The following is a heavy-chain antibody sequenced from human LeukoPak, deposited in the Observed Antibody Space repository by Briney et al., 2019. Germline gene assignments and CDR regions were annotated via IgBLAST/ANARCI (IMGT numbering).Heavy chain of an antibody. D-gene: IGHD1-26*01. CDR3: ARDRVGAGRNSFDY. V-gene: IGHV1-2*02. CDR2: INPNSGGT. J-gene: IGHJ4*02. CDR1: GYTFTGYY. Sequence: ASVKVSCKASGYTFTGYYIHWVRQAPGQGLEWMGWINPNSGGTNFAQRFQGRVTLTRDTSTSTAYMELSRLRSDDTAVFYCARDRVGAGRNSFDYWGQGTLVTVSS.